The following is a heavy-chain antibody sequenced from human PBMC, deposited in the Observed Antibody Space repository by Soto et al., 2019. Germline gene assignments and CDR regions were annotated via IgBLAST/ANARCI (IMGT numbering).Heavy chain of an antibody. CDR2: ISSSSSYI. D-gene: IGHD3-10*01. V-gene: IGHV3-21*01. J-gene: IGHJ5*02. CDR3: ARAVTYYYGSGNP. CDR1: GFTFSSYS. Sequence: GSLRLSCAASGFTFSSYSMNWVRQAPGKGLEWVSSISSSSSYIYYADSVKGRFTISRDNAKNSLYLQMNSLRAEDTAVYYCARAVTYYYGSGNPWGQGTLVTVSS.